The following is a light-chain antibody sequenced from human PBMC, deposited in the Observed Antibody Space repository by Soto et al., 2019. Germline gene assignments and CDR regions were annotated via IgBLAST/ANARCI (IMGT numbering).Light chain of an antibody. V-gene: IGKV3-15*01. CDR2: FAS. Sequence: EIVMTQSPATLSVSPGEKATLSCRASQTVSNNLAWYQQKPGQPPRLLIYFASTRATGIPARFSGSGSGTEFTLTISSLQSEDFAVYYCQQYNQWPLTFGGGTKAETK. CDR1: QTVSNN. CDR3: QQYNQWPLT. J-gene: IGKJ4*01.